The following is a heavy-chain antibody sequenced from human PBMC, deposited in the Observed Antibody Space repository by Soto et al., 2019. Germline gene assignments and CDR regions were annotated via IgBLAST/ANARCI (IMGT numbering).Heavy chain of an antibody. Sequence: SETLSLTCTVSGGSVSSGSYYWSWIRQPPGKGLEWIGYIYYSGSTNYNPSLKSRVTISVDTSKNQFSLKLSSVTAADTAVYYCARDYDTPFDYWGQGTLVTISS. V-gene: IGHV4-61*01. CDR2: IYYSGST. CDR1: GGSVSSGSYY. J-gene: IGHJ4*02. D-gene: IGHD3-3*01. CDR3: ARDYDTPFDY.